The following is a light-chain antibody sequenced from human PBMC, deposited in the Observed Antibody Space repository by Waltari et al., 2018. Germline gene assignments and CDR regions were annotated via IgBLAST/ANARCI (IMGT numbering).Light chain of an antibody. CDR3: GTWNSSLSALV. CDR2: ENN. Sequence: QSVLTQPPSVSAAPGQKVTISCSGSSSNIGTNYVSWYQQLPGRAPKLFIYENNKRPSGIPDRFSGSKSGTSATLGITGLQTGDEADYYCGTWNSSLSALVFGGGTNLTVL. CDR1: SSNIGTNY. J-gene: IGLJ2*01. V-gene: IGLV1-51*02.